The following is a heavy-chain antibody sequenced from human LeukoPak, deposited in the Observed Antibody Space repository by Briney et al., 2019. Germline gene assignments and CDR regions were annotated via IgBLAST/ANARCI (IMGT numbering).Heavy chain of an antibody. CDR2: IKTDGSET. J-gene: IGHJ4*02. V-gene: IGHV3-7*03. CDR1: GFNFRDHW. CDR3: ARVGGATWGFDY. D-gene: IGHD1-26*01. Sequence: PGGSLRLSCAASGFNFRDHWMDWVRQAPGKGLEWVGHIKTDGSETYYLDSLRGRFSISRDNTNNALYLQMNSLRVEDTAVYYCARVGGATWGFDYWGQGTLVTVSS.